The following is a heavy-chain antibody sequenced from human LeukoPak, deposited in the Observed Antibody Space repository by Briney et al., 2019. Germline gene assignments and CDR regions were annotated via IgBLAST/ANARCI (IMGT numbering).Heavy chain of an antibody. J-gene: IGHJ4*02. Sequence: PGGSLRLSCAASGFTFAAYSMNWVRQAPGKGLKWVSSVIVPTGSMYYGDSVKGRFTISRDNAMNSLYLQMSSLRAEDTAVYYCARDFARTGDYHHFDYWGQGTLVIVSS. CDR1: GFTFAAYS. CDR3: ARDFARTGDYHHFDY. CDR2: VIVPTGSM. V-gene: IGHV3-21*01. D-gene: IGHD7-27*01.